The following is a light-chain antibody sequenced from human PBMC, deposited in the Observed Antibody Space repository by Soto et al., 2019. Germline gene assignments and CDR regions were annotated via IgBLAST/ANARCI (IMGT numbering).Light chain of an antibody. J-gene: IGLJ1*01. V-gene: IGLV2-8*01. Sequence: QSALTQPPSASGSPGQSGTISFTGTNTDVGGYNYVSWYQHHPGQAPKLIIYEVDERPSGVPDRLSGSKSGNTASLTVSGLQADDEADYYCSEYVVGNNVPYVFGTGTKLTVL. CDR3: SEYVVGNNVPYV. CDR2: EVD. CDR1: NTDVGGYNY.